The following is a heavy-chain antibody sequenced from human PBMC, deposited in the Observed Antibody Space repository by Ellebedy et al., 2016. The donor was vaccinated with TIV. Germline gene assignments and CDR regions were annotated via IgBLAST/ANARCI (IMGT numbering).Heavy chain of an antibody. V-gene: IGHV3-48*02. CDR3: ARELGGYDAREGWGDY. D-gene: IGHD5-12*01. Sequence: GGSLRLXXAASGFTFSSYSMNWVRQAPGKGLEWVSYISSSSRTIYYADSVKGRFTISRDNAKNSLYLQMNSLRDEDTAVYFCARELGGYDAREGWGDYWGQGTLVTVSS. J-gene: IGHJ4*02. CDR2: ISSSSRTI. CDR1: GFTFSSYS.